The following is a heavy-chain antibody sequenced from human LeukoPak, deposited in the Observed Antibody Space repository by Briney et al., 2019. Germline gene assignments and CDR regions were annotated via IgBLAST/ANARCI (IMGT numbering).Heavy chain of an antibody. CDR2: ISGSGDST. V-gene: IGHV3-23*01. J-gene: IGHJ3*02. CDR1: GFTFSSYP. Sequence: PGGSLRLSCAASGFTFSSYPMSWVRQAPGKGLEWISTISGSGDSTYYADSVKGRFTISRDNSKSTLYLQMNSLRAEDTAVYYCAKEHIAVATHDAFDIWGQGTMVTVSS. CDR3: AKEHIAVATHDAFDI. D-gene: IGHD6-19*01.